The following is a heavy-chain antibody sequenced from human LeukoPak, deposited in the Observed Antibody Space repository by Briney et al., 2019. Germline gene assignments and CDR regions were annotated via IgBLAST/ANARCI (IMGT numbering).Heavy chain of an antibody. V-gene: IGHV4-59*01. Sequence: SETLSLTCTVSGGSISSYYWSWIRQPPGKGLEWIGYIYYSGSTNYNPSLKSRVTISVDTSKNQFSLKLSSVTAADTAVYYCARDPAVTRGGWFDPWGQGTLVTVSS. D-gene: IGHD4-17*01. J-gene: IGHJ5*02. CDR2: IYYSGST. CDR1: GGSISSYY. CDR3: ARDPAVTRGGWFDP.